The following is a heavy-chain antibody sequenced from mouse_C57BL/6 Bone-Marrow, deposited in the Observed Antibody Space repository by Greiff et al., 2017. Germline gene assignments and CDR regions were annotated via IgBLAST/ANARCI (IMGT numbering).Heavy chain of an antibody. V-gene: IGHV1-26*01. CDR1: GYTFTDYY. D-gene: IGHD1-1*01. Sequence: EVQLQQSGPELVKPGASVKISCKASGYTFTDYYMNWVKQSHGKSLEWIGDINPNNGGTSYNQKFKGKATLTVDKSSSTAYMELSSLTSKDSAVYYCARVHYGSSHYYAMDYWGQGTSVTVSS. J-gene: IGHJ4*01. CDR2: INPNNGGT. CDR3: ARVHYGSSHYYAMDY.